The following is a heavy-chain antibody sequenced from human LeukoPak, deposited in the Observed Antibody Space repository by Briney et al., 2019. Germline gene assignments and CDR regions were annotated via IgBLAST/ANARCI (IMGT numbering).Heavy chain of an antibody. J-gene: IGHJ4*02. Sequence: PGGSLRLSCAASGFTFSSYGMHWVRQAPGKGLEWVAVIWYDGSNKYYADSVKGRFTISRDNSKNTLYLQMNSLRAEDTAVYYCARDLYSGSSSGRDYWGQGTLVTVSS. V-gene: IGHV3-33*01. CDR3: ARDLYSGSSSGRDY. D-gene: IGHD6-6*01. CDR2: IWYDGSNK. CDR1: GFTFSSYG.